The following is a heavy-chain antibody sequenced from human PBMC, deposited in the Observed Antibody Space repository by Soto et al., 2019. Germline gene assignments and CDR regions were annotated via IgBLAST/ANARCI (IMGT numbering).Heavy chain of an antibody. V-gene: IGHV1-69*01. CDR2: IIPIFGTA. CDR1: GGTFSSYA. CDR3: ARDGEPVYCSSTSCYGDFQH. D-gene: IGHD2-2*01. Sequence: QVQLVQSGAEVKKPGSSVKVSCKASGGTFSSYAISWVRQAPGQGLEWMGGIIPIFGTANYAQKFQGRVTITADESTSTAYMEVSSLRSEDTAVYYCARDGEPVYCSSTSCYGDFQHWGQGTLVTVSS. J-gene: IGHJ1*01.